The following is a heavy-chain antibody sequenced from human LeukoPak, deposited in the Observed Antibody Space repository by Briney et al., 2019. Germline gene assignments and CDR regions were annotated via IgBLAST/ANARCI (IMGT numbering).Heavy chain of an antibody. V-gene: IGHV3-23*01. Sequence: GGSLRLSCAASGFTFNNYAMSWVRQAPGKGLEWVSAISSSGGTTSYADSVKGRFTISRDNSKYTLSLQMSSLRAEDTAVYYCAKDRPVTGWSLYYFDFWGQGTLVTVSS. CDR3: AKDRPVTGWSLYYFDF. D-gene: IGHD6-19*01. CDR2: ISSSGGTT. CDR1: GFTFNNYA. J-gene: IGHJ4*02.